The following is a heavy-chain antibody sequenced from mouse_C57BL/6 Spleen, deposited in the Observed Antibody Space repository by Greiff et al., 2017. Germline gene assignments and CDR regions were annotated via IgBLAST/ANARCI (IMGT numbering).Heavy chain of an antibody. J-gene: IGHJ4*01. CDR1: GYSFTDYN. CDR3: ARGKAVYYDSHMDY. V-gene: IGHV1-39*01. CDR2: INPNYGTT. D-gene: IGHD2-4*01. Sequence: EVQLQQSGPELVKPGASVKISCQASGYSFTDYNMNWLKQRNGKSLEWIGVINPNYGTTSYNQKFKGKATLTVDPSSSTAYMQLNSLTSEDSAVYYCARGKAVYYDSHMDYWGQGTSVTVSS.